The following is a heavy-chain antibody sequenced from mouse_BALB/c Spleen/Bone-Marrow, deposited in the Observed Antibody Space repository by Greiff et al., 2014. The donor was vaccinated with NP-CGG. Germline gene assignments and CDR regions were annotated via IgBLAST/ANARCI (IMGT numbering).Heavy chain of an antibody. CDR1: GYSITSYYS. Sequence: VQLQQSGPDLVKPSQSLSLTCTVTGYSITSYYSWHWIRQFPGNKLEWMGYIHYSGVTVYNPSLKSRISITRDTSNNQFFLQLNSVTTEDTATYYCSRSAGTPYTMDYWGQGTSVTVSS. CDR2: IHYSGVT. D-gene: IGHD4-1*01. CDR3: SRSAGTPYTMDY. V-gene: IGHV3-1*02. J-gene: IGHJ4*01.